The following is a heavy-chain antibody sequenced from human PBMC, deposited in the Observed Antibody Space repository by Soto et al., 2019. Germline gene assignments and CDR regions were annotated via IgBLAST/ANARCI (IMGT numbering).Heavy chain of an antibody. V-gene: IGHV4-59*04. J-gene: IGHJ5*02. CDR1: GGSISGYY. D-gene: IGHD3-22*01. CDR3: ASFHYYDSRWFDP. Sequence: PSETLSLTCTVSGGSISGYYWSWIRQHPGKGLEWIGYIYYSGSTYYNPSLKSRVTISVDTSKNQFSLKLSSVTAADAAVYYCASFHYYDSRWFDPWGQGTLVTVSS. CDR2: IYYSGST.